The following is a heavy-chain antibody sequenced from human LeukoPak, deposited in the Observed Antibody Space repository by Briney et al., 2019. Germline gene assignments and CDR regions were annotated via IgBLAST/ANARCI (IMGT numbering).Heavy chain of an antibody. CDR2: ISGSGGST. Sequence: GGSLRLSCAASGFTFSSYAMSWVRQAPGKGLEWVSAISGSGGSTYYADSVKGRFTISRDNSKNTLYLQVNSLRAEDTAVYYCAKEGRYSSSWYDNDYWGQGTLVTVSS. V-gene: IGHV3-23*01. D-gene: IGHD6-13*01. J-gene: IGHJ4*02. CDR3: AKEGRYSSSWYDNDY. CDR1: GFTFSSYA.